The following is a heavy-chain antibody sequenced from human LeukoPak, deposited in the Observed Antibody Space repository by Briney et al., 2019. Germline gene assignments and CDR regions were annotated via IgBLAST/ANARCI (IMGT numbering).Heavy chain of an antibody. V-gene: IGHV4-34*01. CDR2: INHSGST. D-gene: IGHD1-26*01. CDR3: ARHARYSGSYSDY. CDR1: GGSFSGYY. Sequence: SETLSLTCAVYGGSFSGYYWSWIRQPPRKGLEWIGEINHSGSTNYNPSLKSRVTISVDTSKNQFSLKLSSVTAADTAVYYCARHARYSGSYSDYWGQGTLVTVSS. J-gene: IGHJ4*02.